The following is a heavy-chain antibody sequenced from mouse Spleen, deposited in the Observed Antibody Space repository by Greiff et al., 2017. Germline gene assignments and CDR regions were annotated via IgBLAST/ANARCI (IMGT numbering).Heavy chain of an antibody. J-gene: IGHJ1*03. D-gene: IGHD1-1*01. CDR1: GYSITSGYY. V-gene: IGHV3-6*01. CDR3: AREVTTVVATRYFDV. Sequence: EVKLMESGPGLVKPSQSLSLTCSVTGYSITSGYYWNWIRQFPGNKLEWMGYISYDGSNNYNPSLKNRISITRDTSKNQFFLKLNSVTTEDTATYYCAREVTTVVATRYFDVWGTGTTVTVSS. CDR2: ISYDGSN.